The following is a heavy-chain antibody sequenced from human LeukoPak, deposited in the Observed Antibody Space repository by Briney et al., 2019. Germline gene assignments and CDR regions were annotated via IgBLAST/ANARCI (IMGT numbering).Heavy chain of an antibody. CDR2: ISSSGSTI. D-gene: IGHD3-9*01. CDR1: GFPFSSYE. CDR3: AKVLSHYDILTGYSS. Sequence: GGSLRLSCAASGFPFSSYEMNWVRQAPGKGLEWVSYISSSGSTIYYADSVKGRFTISRDNAKNSLYLQMNSLRAEDTAVYYCAKVLSHYDILTGYSSWGQGTLVTVSS. J-gene: IGHJ5*02. V-gene: IGHV3-48*03.